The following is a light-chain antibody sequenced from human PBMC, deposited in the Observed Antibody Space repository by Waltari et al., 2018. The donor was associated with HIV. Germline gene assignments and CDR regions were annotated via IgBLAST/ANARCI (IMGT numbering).Light chain of an antibody. CDR2: KVS. Sequence: AVLTQSPLSLSVTLGQPASLSCRSTQSLVHSDGNTYVNWFHQRPGQSPRRLMHKVSNRDSGVPDRVSGSGSATDFTLKISRVEAEDVGVYYCMQGTHWPYTFGQGTKLEI. CDR3: MQGTHWPYT. J-gene: IGKJ2*01. CDR1: QSLVHSDGNTY. V-gene: IGKV2-30*02.